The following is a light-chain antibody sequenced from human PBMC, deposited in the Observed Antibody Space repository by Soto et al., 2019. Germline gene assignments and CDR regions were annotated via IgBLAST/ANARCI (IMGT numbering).Light chain of an antibody. V-gene: IGKV3-15*01. CDR3: QQYDNWPWT. CDR1: QSVSSSY. Sequence: EIVLTQSPSTLSLSPWAISTLSCRARQSVSSSYLAWYQQKPGQAPRLLIHGASTGAPGFPARFSGSGSGTDFTLTISSLQSEDFAVYYCQQYDNWPWTFGQGTKVDIK. J-gene: IGKJ1*01. CDR2: GAS.